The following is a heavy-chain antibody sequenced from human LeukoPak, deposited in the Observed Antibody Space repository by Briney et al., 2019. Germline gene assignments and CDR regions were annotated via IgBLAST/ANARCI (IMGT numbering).Heavy chain of an antibody. D-gene: IGHD3-10*01. J-gene: IGHJ6*02. CDR2: ILYDGSNK. V-gene: IGHV3-30-3*01. CDR3: ATSGDYYYGMDV. Sequence: GGSLRLSCAASGFTFSSYAMHWVRQAPGKGLEWVAVILYDGSNKYYADSVKGRFTISRDNAKNSLYLQMNSLRAEDTAVYYCATSGDYYYGMDVWGQGTTVTVSS. CDR1: GFTFSSYA.